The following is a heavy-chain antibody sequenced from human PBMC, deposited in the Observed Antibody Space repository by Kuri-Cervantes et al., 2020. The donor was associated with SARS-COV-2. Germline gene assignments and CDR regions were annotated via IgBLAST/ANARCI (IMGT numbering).Heavy chain of an antibody. D-gene: IGHD3-22*01. CDR3: AKYRLSGYYANFDY. Sequence: GGSLRLSCAASGFTFSGYAMSWVRQAPGKGLEWVSAISGSGGSTYYADSVKGRFTISRDNSKNTLYLQMNSLRAEDTAVYYCAKYRLSGYYANFDYWGQGTLVTVSS. J-gene: IGHJ4*02. V-gene: IGHV3-23*01. CDR2: ISGSGGST. CDR1: GFTFSGYA.